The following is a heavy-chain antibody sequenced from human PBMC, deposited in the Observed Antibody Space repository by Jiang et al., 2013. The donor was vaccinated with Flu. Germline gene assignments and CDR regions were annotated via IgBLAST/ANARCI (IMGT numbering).Heavy chain of an antibody. CDR1: GYTFTGYY. Sequence: GYTFTGYYMHWVRQAPGQGLEWMGWINPNSGGTNYAQKFQGRVTMTRDTSISTAYMELSRLRSDDTAVYYCAREFVVVVAATPKTRGNYFDYWGQGTLVTVSS. V-gene: IGHV1-2*02. CDR2: INPNSGGT. D-gene: IGHD2-15*01. CDR3: AREFVVVVAATPKTRGNYFDY. J-gene: IGHJ4*02.